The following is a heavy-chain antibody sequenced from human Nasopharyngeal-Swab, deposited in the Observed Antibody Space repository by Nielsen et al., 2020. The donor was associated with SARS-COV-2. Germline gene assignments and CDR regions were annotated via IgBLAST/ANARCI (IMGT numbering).Heavy chain of an antibody. CDR3: AKDFSTGASGCLFD. CDR2: IWFDGSKK. D-gene: IGHD6-19*01. J-gene: IGHJ4*02. CDR1: GFTFGNYG. Sequence: GGSLRLSCAASGFTFGNYGMHWVRQAPGKGLEWVTVIWFDGSKKYYADSVKGRFTVSRDNSKNTLYLQMSSLRAEDTAVYHCAKDFSTGASGCLFDWGQGTLVTVSS. V-gene: IGHV3-33*06.